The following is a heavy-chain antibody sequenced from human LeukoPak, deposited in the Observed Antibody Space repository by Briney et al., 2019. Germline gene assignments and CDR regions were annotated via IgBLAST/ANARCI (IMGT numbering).Heavy chain of an antibody. Sequence: GGSLRLSCAASGFTFSSYWMHWVRQAPGKGLVWVSRIDSDGSNTDYADSVKGRFTISRDNAKNTLYLQMNSLRAEDTAVYYCARGAVVVVPAAINRVYSWFDPWGQGTLVTVSS. J-gene: IGHJ5*02. CDR3: ARGAVVVVPAAINRVYSWFDP. D-gene: IGHD2-2*01. CDR2: IDSDGSNT. CDR1: GFTFSSYW. V-gene: IGHV3-74*01.